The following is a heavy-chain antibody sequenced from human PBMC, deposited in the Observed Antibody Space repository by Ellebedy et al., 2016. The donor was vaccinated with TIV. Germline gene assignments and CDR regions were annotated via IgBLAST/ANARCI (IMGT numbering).Heavy chain of an antibody. CDR3: ARVLPATLTGWEGAADY. V-gene: IGHV3-21*06. Sequence: GESLKISCEASGSTFSTHSMIWVRQAPGKGLEWVSSISSSGSYLYYAESVKGRFTISRDNAKNSLCLEMNGLRAEDTAVYYCARVLPATLTGWEGAADYWGQGTLVTVSS. D-gene: IGHD3-9*01. CDR1: GSTFSTHS. J-gene: IGHJ4*02. CDR2: ISSSGSYL.